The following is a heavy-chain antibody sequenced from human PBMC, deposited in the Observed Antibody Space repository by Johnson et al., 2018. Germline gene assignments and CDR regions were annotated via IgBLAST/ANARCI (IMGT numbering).Heavy chain of an antibody. D-gene: IGHD3-22*01. J-gene: IGHJ4*02. CDR1: GVSIRSFY. CDR3: ARVNMGQYCYDSTGYCDY. CDR2: VYYSVNT. V-gene: IGHV4-59*01. Sequence: QVQLQESGPGLVTSSETLSLTCTVSGVSIRSFYWSWVRQAPGRGLEWIGYVYYSVNTNYNPTLKSRVIISVDPSKNQFSLNLSSSTAADTAGYYWARVNMGQYCYDSTGYCDYCSQGTLVTVSS.